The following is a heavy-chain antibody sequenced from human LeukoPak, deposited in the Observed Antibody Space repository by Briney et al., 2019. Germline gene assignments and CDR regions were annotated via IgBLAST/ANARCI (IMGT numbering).Heavy chain of an antibody. CDR3: ARLDYYDSSGKFDY. J-gene: IGHJ4*02. D-gene: IGHD3-22*01. Sequence: ASVKVSCKASGGTFSSYAISWVRQAPGQGLEWMGRIIPILGIANYAQKFQVRVTITADKSTSTAYMELSRLRSEDTAVYYCARLDYYDSSGKFDYWGQGTLVTVSS. CDR2: IIPILGIA. V-gene: IGHV1-69*04. CDR1: GGTFSSYA.